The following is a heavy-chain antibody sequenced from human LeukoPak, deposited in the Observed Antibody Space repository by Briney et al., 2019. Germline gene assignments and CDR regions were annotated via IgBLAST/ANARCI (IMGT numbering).Heavy chain of an antibody. V-gene: IGHV3-21*01. CDR2: ISSSSSYI. Sequence: PGGSLRLSCAASGFTFSSYSMNWVRQAPGKGLEWVSSISSSSSYIYYADSVKGRFTISRDNAKNSLYLQMNSLRAEDTAVYCCARDKYYYDSSGYYRGHDYWGQGTVVTVSS. CDR1: GFTFSSYS. J-gene: IGHJ4*02. D-gene: IGHD3-22*01. CDR3: ARDKYYYDSSGYYRGHDY.